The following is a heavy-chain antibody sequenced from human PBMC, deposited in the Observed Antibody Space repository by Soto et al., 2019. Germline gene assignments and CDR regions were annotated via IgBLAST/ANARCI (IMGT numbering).Heavy chain of an antibody. CDR2: ISYDGSNK. CDR1: GFTFSSYG. CDR3: VKDGSQLGYCSGGSCYSSYYYYGIDV. V-gene: IGHV3-30*18. Sequence: QVQLVESGGGVVQPGRSLRLSCAASGFTFSSYGMHWVRQAPGKGLEWVAVISYDGSNKYYADSVTGRFTISRDNSKNTLYLQMNSLRAEDTAVYYSVKDGSQLGYCSGGSCYSSYYYYGIDVWGQGTTVTV. J-gene: IGHJ6*02. D-gene: IGHD2-15*01.